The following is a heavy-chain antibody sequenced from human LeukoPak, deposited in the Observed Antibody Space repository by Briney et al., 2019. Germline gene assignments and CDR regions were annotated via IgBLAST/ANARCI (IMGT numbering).Heavy chain of an antibody. J-gene: IGHJ4*02. CDR3: AKDLLEMATHAGYYFDY. V-gene: IGHV3-23*01. CDR1: GLTFSSYA. CDR2: ISGSGGST. Sequence: GGSLRLSCAASGLTFSSYAMSWVRQAPGKGLEWVSAISGSGGSTYYADSVKGRFTISRDNSKNTLYLQMNSLRAEDTAVYYCAKDLLEMATHAGYYFDYWGQGTLVTVSS. D-gene: IGHD5-24*01.